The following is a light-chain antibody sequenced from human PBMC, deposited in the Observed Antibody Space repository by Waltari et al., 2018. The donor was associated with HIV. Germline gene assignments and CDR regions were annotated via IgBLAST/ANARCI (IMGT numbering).Light chain of an antibody. CDR2: QTS. CDR3: HPYESFSGT. CDR1: QNVGVW. V-gene: IGKV1-5*03. J-gene: IGKJ1*01. Sequence: DMQITPSPSTLSASVGDRVTITCRASQNVGVWLAWYQQNPRKAPKLLIHQTSKLEPGVPPTFSGSRSATEFTLAVNSLLADDFATSDLHPYESFSGTFGQGTHLEIK.